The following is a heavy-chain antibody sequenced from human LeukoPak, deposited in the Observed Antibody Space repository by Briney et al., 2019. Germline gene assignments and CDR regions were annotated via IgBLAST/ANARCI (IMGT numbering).Heavy chain of an antibody. D-gene: IGHD4-17*01. CDR3: VRGDYGDYGS. V-gene: IGHV4-34*01. Sequence: PSETLSLTCAVYGGSFSGYYWSWIRQPPGKGLEWIGEINHSGSTNYNPSLNSRVTISVDTSKNQFSLKLSSVTAADTAVYYCVRGDYGDYGSWGQGTLVTVSS. J-gene: IGHJ5*02. CDR1: GGSFSGYY. CDR2: INHSGST.